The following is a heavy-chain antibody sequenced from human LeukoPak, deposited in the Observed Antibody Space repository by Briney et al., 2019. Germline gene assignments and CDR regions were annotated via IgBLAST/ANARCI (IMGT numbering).Heavy chain of an antibody. CDR2: ISGSGGST. J-gene: IGHJ3*02. Sequence: GGSLRLSCAASGFTFDDYAMHWVRQAPGKGLEWVSAISGSGGSTYYADSVKGRFTISRDNSKNTLYLQMNSLRAEDTAVYYCAKDGGYCSSTSCSHPYDAFDIWGQGTMVTVSS. D-gene: IGHD2-2*01. V-gene: IGHV3-23*01. CDR3: AKDGGYCSSTSCSHPYDAFDI. CDR1: GFTFDDYA.